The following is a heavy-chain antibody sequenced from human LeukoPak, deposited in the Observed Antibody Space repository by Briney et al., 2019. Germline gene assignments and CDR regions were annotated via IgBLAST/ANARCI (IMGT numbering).Heavy chain of an antibody. D-gene: IGHD4-17*01. CDR3: ARKDYDDYYFDY. CDR2: IYYSGST. CDR1: GASISSNSYY. V-gene: IGHV4-39*07. J-gene: IGHJ4*02. Sequence: SETLSLTCTVSGASISSNSYYWGWIRQPPGRGLEWIGSIYYSGSTYYNPSLKSRVTISVDTSKNQFSLRLSSVTAADTALYYCARKDYDDYYFDYWGQGTLVTVSS.